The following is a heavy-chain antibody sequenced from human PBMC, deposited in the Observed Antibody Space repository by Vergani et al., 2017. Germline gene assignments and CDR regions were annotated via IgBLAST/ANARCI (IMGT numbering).Heavy chain of an antibody. D-gene: IGHD2-21*02. J-gene: IGHJ6*02. Sequence: QVQLVESGGGVVQPGRSLRLSCAASGFTFSSYGMHWVRQAPGKGLEWVAVIWYDGSNKYYAESVKGRFTISRDNSKNTLYLQMNSLRAEDTAVYYCARELSYCGGDCYPPYYYYGMDVWGQGTTVTVSS. CDR1: GFTFSSYG. CDR3: ARELSYCGGDCYPPYYYYGMDV. V-gene: IGHV3-33*01. CDR2: IWYDGSNK.